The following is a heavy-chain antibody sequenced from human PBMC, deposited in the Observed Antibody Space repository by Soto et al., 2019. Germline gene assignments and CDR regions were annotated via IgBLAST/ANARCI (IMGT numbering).Heavy chain of an antibody. CDR3: ARESGENWTYEAH. Sequence: QVQQQESGPGLVKPSDTLSLICSVSGTHISEFSWSWIRQPAGTGLEWIGRIHINGVVQYSPSSRGRVTMSIDTSRNHSALNLQSATAADTAVYYCARESGENWTYEAHWGQGNLFTVSS. J-gene: IGHJ1*01. CDR2: IHINGVV. V-gene: IGHV4-4*07. D-gene: IGHD1-7*01. CDR1: GTHISEFS.